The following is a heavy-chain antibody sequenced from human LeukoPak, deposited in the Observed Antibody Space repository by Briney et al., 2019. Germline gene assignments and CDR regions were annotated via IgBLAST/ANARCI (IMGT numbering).Heavy chain of an antibody. J-gene: IGHJ6*03. Sequence: PGGSLRLSCAASGFTFSSYAMSWVRQAPGKGLEWVSAIRGSGGSTYYVDSVKGRFTISRGNSKNTLYLQMNSLRAEDTAVFYCAKYCSNTSCYLSQTGYYYMDVWGKGTTVTVSS. CDR3: AKYCSNTSCYLSQTGYYYMDV. CDR2: IRGSGGST. V-gene: IGHV3-23*01. D-gene: IGHD2-2*01. CDR1: GFTFSSYA.